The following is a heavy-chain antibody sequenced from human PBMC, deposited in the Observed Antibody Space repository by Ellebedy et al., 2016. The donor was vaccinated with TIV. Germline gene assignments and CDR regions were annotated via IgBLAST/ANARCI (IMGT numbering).Heavy chain of an antibody. CDR2: IYPGDSDT. V-gene: IGHV5-51*01. D-gene: IGHD7-27*01. Sequence: PGGSLRLSCKVSGYSFTAYWIGWVRQMPGKGLEWLGFIYPGDSDTKYSPSLQGQVTISADKSINTAYLQWNSLRTSDTAIYYCARGSGSPFDLWGQGTLVTVSS. CDR1: GYSFTAYW. J-gene: IGHJ5*02. CDR3: ARGSGSPFDL.